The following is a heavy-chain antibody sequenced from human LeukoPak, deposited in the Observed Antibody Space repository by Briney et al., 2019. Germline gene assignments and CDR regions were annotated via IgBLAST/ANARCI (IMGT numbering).Heavy chain of an antibody. J-gene: IGHJ4*02. V-gene: IGHV3-23*01. CDR2: ISGSSGTT. CDR3: AKGRVLYSASSTPFDY. Sequence: PGGSLRLSCAASGFTFSNYAMSWVRQAPGKGLEWVSVISGSSGTTFYVDSVKGRFTISRDNSKNALYLHMSSLTAEDTAVYYCAKGRVLYSASSTPFDYWGQGTLVTVSS. D-gene: IGHD5-18*01. CDR1: GFTFSNYA.